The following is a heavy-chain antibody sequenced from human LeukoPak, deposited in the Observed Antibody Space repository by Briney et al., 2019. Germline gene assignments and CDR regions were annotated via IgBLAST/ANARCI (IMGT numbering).Heavy chain of an antibody. V-gene: IGHV1-69*04. D-gene: IGHD3-16*02. CDR3: ARAYDYVWGSYRYTVFDY. CDR1: GGTFSSYA. Sequence: SVKVSCEASGGTFSSYAISWVRQAPGQGLEWMGRIIPILGIANYAQKFQGRVTITADKSTSTAYMELSSLRSEDTAVYYCARAYDYVWGSYRYTVFDYWGQGTQVTVSS. CDR2: IIPILGIA. J-gene: IGHJ4*02.